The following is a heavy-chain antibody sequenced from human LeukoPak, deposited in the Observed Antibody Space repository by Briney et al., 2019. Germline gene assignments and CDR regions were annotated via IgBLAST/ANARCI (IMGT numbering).Heavy chain of an antibody. CDR3: ARDCSGGSCYGAFDI. CDR2: IYDSGST. Sequence: PSETLSLTCTVSGASIRSGDYYWSWIRQPPGKGLEWIGYIYDSGSTYYNPSLKSRITISVDTSGNRFSLKLSSVTATDTAVYYCARDCSGGSCYGAFDIWGQGTMVTASS. V-gene: IGHV4-30-4*01. CDR1: GASIRSGDYY. D-gene: IGHD2-15*01. J-gene: IGHJ3*02.